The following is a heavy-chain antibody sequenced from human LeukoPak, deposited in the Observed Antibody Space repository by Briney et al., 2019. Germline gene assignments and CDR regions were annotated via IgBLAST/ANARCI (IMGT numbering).Heavy chain of an antibody. CDR3: ARSHARDGYNFAY. CDR1: GGSIGSYY. V-gene: IGHV4-59*08. Sequence: SETLSLTCTVSGGSIGSYYWSWIRQPPGKGLEWVGYLYYSGSTNYNPSLKSRVTISVDTSKSQFSLKLSSVTAADTAVYYCARSHARDGYNFAYWGQGTLVTVSS. J-gene: IGHJ4*02. D-gene: IGHD5-24*01. CDR2: LYYSGST.